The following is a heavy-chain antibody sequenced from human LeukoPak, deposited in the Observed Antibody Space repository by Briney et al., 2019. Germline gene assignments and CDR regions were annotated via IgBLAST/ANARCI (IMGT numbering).Heavy chain of an antibody. CDR1: GYTFTSYD. D-gene: IGHD4-17*01. Sequence: ASVKVSCKASGYTFTSYDINWVRQATGQGLEWMGWMNPNSGNTGYAQKFQGRVTMTRNTSISTAYMELSSLRSEDTAVYYCARGYGDYYYYYYYMDVWGKGTTVTISS. CDR3: ARGYGDYYYYYYYMDV. CDR2: MNPNSGNT. J-gene: IGHJ6*03. V-gene: IGHV1-8*01.